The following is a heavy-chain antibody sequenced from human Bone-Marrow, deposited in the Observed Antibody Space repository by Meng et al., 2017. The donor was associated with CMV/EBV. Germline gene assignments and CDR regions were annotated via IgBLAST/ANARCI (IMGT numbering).Heavy chain of an antibody. CDR3: TTDLADDYYYYGMDV. V-gene: IGHV3-15*01. CDR2: IKSKTDGGTT. CDR1: GFIFSNAW. J-gene: IGHJ6*02. Sequence: GESLKISCTASGFIFSNAWMSWVRQAPGKGLERVGRIKSKTDGGTTDYAAPVKGRFTISRDDSKNTLYLQMNSLKTEDTAVYYCTTDLADDYYYYGMDVWGQGTTVTVSS.